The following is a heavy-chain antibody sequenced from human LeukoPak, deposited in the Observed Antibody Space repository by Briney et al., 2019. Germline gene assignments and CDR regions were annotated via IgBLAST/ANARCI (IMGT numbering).Heavy chain of an antibody. CDR1: GFTFSDYY. CDR3: AREGYYGSGSPPSLYFDY. CDR2: TSSDLNVK. J-gene: IGHJ4*02. V-gene: IGHV3-30*03. Sequence: GGSLRLSCAASGFTFSDYYMSWIRQAPGKGLEWVAVTSSDLNVKLYADSVKGRFTISRDNSRSTLYLQMNSLRPEDTAIYYCAREGYYGSGSPPSLYFDYWGQGTLVTVSS. D-gene: IGHD3-10*01.